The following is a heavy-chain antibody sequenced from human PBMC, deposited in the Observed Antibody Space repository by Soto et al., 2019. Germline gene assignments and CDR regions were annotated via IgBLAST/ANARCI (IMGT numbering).Heavy chain of an antibody. V-gene: IGHV5-10-1*01. D-gene: IGHD1-26*01. Sequence: GEAEKISCKTSGYNFRNYWIAGVRQKRGKDLEWMGRIDTSDSYTTYSPSFQGHVTISVDQSTSTAYLQWRSLKASDPAMYYCSRHSEPAAHSVCLAYWGQGTPVTVSS. CDR2: IDTSDSYT. CDR3: SRHSEPAAHSVCLAY. CDR1: GYNFRNYW. J-gene: IGHJ4*02.